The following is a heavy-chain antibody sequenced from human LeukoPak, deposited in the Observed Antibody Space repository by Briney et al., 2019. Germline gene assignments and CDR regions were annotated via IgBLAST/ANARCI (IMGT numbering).Heavy chain of an antibody. CDR3: ASESSRDNWFDP. V-gene: IGHV4-59*12. CDR2: ISYGGGT. Sequence: SETLSLTCAVSGGSISSFYWSWVRQPPGKGLEWVGYISYGGGTTYNPSLKRRVSMSIDTSKNQFSLKLSSVTAADTAVYYCASESSRDNWFDPGGQGTLVTVYS. CDR1: GGSISSFY. D-gene: IGHD2-2*01. J-gene: IGHJ5*02.